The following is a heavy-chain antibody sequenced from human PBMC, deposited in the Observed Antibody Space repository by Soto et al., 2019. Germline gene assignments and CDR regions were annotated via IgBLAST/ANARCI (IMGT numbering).Heavy chain of an antibody. CDR2: INPNSGGT. V-gene: IGHV1-2*04. CDR3: ARDRVAVNYYYYYGMDV. Sequence: ASVKVSCKASGYTFTGYYMHWVRQAPGQGLEWMGWINPNSGGTNYAQKFQGWVTMTRDTSISTAYMELSRLRSDDTAVYYCARDRVAVNYYYYYGMDVWGQGTTVTVS. D-gene: IGHD6-19*01. CDR1: GYTFTGYY. J-gene: IGHJ6*02.